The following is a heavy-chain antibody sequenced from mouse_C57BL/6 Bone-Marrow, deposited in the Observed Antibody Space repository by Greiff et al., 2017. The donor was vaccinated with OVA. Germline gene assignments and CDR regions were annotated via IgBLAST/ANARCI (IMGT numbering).Heavy chain of an antibody. Sequence: EVHLVESGGGLVQPGGSLSLSCAASGFTFTDYYMSWVRQPPGKALEWLGFIRNKANGYTTEYSASVKGRFTISRDNSQSILYLQMNALRAEDSATYYCASSITTVDWYFDVWGTGTTVTVSS. CDR3: ASSITTVDWYFDV. CDR1: GFTFTDYY. CDR2: IRNKANGYTT. V-gene: IGHV7-3*01. D-gene: IGHD1-1*01. J-gene: IGHJ1*03.